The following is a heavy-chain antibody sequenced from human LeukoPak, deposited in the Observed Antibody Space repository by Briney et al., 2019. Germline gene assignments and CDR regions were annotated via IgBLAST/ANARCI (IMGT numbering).Heavy chain of an antibody. J-gene: IGHJ6*02. V-gene: IGHV3-9*01. CDR3: AKDSGYFGSGSYYNFWDV. Sequence: QAGGSLRLSCEASGFSFDDFDMHWVRHAPGKGLEWVSRIGWNGRSIHYADSVKGRFTISRDNAKNSLYLQMNSLRAEDTALYYCAKDSGYFGSGSYYNFWDVWGQGTTVIVSS. CDR2: IGWNGRSI. CDR1: GFSFDDFD. D-gene: IGHD3-10*01.